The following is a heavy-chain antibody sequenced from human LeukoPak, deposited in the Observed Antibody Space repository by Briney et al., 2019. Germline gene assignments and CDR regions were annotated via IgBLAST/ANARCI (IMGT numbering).Heavy chain of an antibody. V-gene: IGHV4-59*02. CDR1: GGSVSSYY. Sequence: SETLSLTCTVSGGSVSSYYWSWIRQPPGKGLEWIGYIYYSGSTNYNPSLKSRVTISVDTSKNQFSLKLSSVTAADTAVYYCAGSPLSYYYYMDVWGKGTTVTVSS. J-gene: IGHJ6*03. D-gene: IGHD6-19*01. CDR2: IYYSGST. CDR3: AGSPLSYYYYMDV.